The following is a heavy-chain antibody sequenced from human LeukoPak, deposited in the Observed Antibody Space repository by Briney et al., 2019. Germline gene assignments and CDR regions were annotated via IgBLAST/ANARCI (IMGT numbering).Heavy chain of an antibody. J-gene: IGHJ4*02. Sequence: PGGSLRLSCAASGFTFTDFWMHWVRQAPGKGLVWVSRINSDGSSISYVDSVKGRFTISRDNAKNTLYLQMNSLRAEDTAVYYCARDVSRSYGLDYFDYWGQGTLVTVSS. D-gene: IGHD1-26*01. CDR1: GFTFTDFW. V-gene: IGHV3-74*01. CDR2: INSDGSSI. CDR3: ARDVSRSYGLDYFDY.